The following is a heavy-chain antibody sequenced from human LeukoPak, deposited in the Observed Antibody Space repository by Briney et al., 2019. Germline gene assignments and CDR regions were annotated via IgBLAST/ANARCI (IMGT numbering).Heavy chain of an antibody. CDR1: GFTFSSYA. Sequence: PGGSLRLSCAASGFTFSSYAMSWVRQAPGKGLEWVSAISGSGGSTYYADSVKGRFTISRDNSKNTLYLQMNSLRAEDTAVYYCARDRLPYSSSWYFDYWGQGTLVTVSS. J-gene: IGHJ4*02. V-gene: IGHV3-23*01. D-gene: IGHD6-13*01. CDR2: ISGSGGST. CDR3: ARDRLPYSSSWYFDY.